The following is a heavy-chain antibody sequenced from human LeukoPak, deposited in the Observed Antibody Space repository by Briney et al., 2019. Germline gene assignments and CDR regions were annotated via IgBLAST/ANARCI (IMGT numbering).Heavy chain of an antibody. V-gene: IGHV3-11*04. CDR3: ARDPEGYCTNGVCWYYYYMDV. J-gene: IGHJ6*03. CDR1: GFTFSDYH. D-gene: IGHD2-8*01. Sequence: GGSLRLSCAASGFTFSDYHMSWIRQAPGKGLEWVSYISSSGSAIYYADSVKGRFTISRDNAKNSLYLQMNSLRAEDTAVYYCARDPEGYCTNGVCWYYYYMDVWGRGTTVTVSS. CDR2: ISSSGSAI.